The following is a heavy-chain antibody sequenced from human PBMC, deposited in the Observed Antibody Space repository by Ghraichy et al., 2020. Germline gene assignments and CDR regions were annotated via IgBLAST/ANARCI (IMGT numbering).Heavy chain of an antibody. D-gene: IGHD2-15*01. V-gene: IGHV3-48*02. CDR2: SSSSGRST. J-gene: IGHJ6*01. Sequence: GGSLRLSCVGSGFTLSGFAMNWVRQSPGKGLEWVSYSSSSGRSTFYADSVKGRFTISRDNAKNSLSLQMNSLRDEDTAVYYCARASMVVRFYCYNGMAVMGHGTTVTVSS. CDR3: ARASMVVRFYCYNGMAV. CDR1: GFTLSGFA.